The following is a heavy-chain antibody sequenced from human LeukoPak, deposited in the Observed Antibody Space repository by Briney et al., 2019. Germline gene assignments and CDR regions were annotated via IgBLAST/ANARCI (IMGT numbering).Heavy chain of an antibody. CDR2: ITLDGIST. V-gene: IGHV3-64*01. CDR3: AGGNY. D-gene: IGHD3-16*01. J-gene: IGHJ4*02. CDR1: GFPFRSYA. Sequence: GGSLRLSCAASGFPFRSYAMHWVRQAPGKGLEYVSAITLDGISTYYASSVKGRFTISRDNSKNTLYLQMGSLRAEDTAVYYCAGGNYWGQGTLVTVSS.